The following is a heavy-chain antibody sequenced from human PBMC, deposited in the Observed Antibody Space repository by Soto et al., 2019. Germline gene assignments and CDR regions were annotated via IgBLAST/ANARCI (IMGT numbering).Heavy chain of an antibody. V-gene: IGHV1-18*01. D-gene: IGHD1-26*01. CDR1: GYSFTSYG. Sequence: ASVKVSCKASGYSFTSYGISWVRQAPGQGLEWMGWISAYNGNTNYAQKLQGRVTMTTNTSTSTAYMELSSLRSDDTAVDYCARLDKGIVGATWPYYYYGMDVWGQGTTVTVSS. CDR2: ISAYNGNT. CDR3: ARLDKGIVGATWPYYYYGMDV. J-gene: IGHJ6*02.